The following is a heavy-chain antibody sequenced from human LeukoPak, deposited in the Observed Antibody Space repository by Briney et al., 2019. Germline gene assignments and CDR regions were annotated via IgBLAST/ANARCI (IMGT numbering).Heavy chain of an antibody. V-gene: IGHV4-59*11. Sequence: PSETLSLTCTVSGDSISSHYWSWIRQPPGKGLEWIGYVYYSRSTNYNPSLKSRVTISVDTSKNQFSLKLSSVTAADAAMYYCARLYYDSSGQYYFDYWGQGTLVTVSS. CDR2: VYYSRST. J-gene: IGHJ4*02. CDR3: ARLYYDSSGQYYFDY. D-gene: IGHD3-22*01. CDR1: GDSISSHY.